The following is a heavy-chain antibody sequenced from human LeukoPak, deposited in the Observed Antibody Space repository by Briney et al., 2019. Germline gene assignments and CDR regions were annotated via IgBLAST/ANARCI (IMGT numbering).Heavy chain of an antibody. J-gene: IGHJ4*02. CDR2: IYYSGST. CDR3: ARHVRGDSSGYYWLYFDY. D-gene: IGHD3-22*01. V-gene: IGHV4-39*01. Sequence: PETLSLTCTVSGGSISSSSYYWGWIRQPPGKGLEWIGSIYYSGSTYSNPSLKSRLTISVDTSKNQFSLRLSSVTAADTAVYYCARHVRGDSSGYYWLYFDYWGQGTLVTVSS. CDR1: GGSISSSSYY.